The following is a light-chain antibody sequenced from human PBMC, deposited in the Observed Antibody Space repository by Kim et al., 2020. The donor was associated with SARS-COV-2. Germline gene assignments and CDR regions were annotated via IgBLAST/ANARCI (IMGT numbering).Light chain of an antibody. CDR3: QAWHSSTAWV. J-gene: IGLJ3*02. V-gene: IGLV3-1*01. CDR2: QDS. CDR1: KLGDKY. Sequence: VSPGQTASITCSGDKLGDKYACWYQQKPGQSPVLVIYQDSKRPSGIPERFSGSNSGNTATLTISGTQAMDEADYYCQAWHSSTAWVFGGGTQLTVL.